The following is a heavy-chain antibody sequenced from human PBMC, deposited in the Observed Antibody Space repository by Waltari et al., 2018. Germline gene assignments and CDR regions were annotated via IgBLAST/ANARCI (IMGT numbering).Heavy chain of an antibody. CDR2: IWYDGSNK. CDR3: TTGADFDIWGSYAFDI. J-gene: IGHJ3*02. CDR1: GFTFSSYG. Sequence: QVQLVESGGGVVQPGRSLRLSCAASGFTFSSYGMHWVRPAPGKGLEWVAVIWYDGSNKYYADSVKGRFTISRDNSKNTLYLQMNSLKTEDTAVYYCTTGADFDIWGSYAFDIWGQGTMVTVSS. V-gene: IGHV3-33*08. D-gene: IGHD3-16*01.